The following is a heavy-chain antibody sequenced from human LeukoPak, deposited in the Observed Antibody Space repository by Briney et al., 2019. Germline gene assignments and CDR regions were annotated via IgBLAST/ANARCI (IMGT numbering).Heavy chain of an antibody. CDR2: INPNSGGT. D-gene: IGHD3-9*01. Sequence: ASVKVSCKASGYTFTGYYMHWVRQAPGQGLEWMGWINPNSGGTNYAQRFQGRVTMTRDTSIRTAYMELSGLRSDDTALYYCARYGSLTGHEAFDVWGQGTVVTVSS. CDR3: ARYGSLTGHEAFDV. CDR1: GYTFTGYY. V-gene: IGHV1-2*02. J-gene: IGHJ3*01.